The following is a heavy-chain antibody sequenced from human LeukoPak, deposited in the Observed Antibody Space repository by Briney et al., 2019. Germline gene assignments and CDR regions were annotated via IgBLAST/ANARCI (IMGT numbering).Heavy chain of an antibody. CDR1: GFTFNNYA. J-gene: IGHJ4*02. V-gene: IGHV4-34*01. D-gene: IGHD6-13*01. Sequence: GSLRLSCVASGFTFNNYAMHWVRQAPGKGLEWIAEITHTGDTNYNPSLKSRVTISVDTSKNQFSLKLSSVTAADTAVYYCARLPDSSVGHSSSWYGDFDYWGQGTLVTVSS. CDR3: ARLPDSSVGHSSSWYGDFDY. CDR2: ITHTGDT.